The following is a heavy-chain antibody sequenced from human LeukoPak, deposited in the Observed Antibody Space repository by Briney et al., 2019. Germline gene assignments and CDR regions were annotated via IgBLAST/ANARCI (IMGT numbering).Heavy chain of an antibody. J-gene: IGHJ4*02. D-gene: IGHD3-10*01. Sequence: GGSLRPSCAASGFTFRSYGMQWVRQAPGKGLEWVAIIWYDGSNKYYADSVKGRFTISRDNSKNMLYLQMNSLRAEDTAVYYCARVAGHDIRGLITYYFDDWGQGTLVTVSS. CDR3: ARVAGHDIRGLITYYFDD. V-gene: IGHV3-33*01. CDR1: GFTFRSYG. CDR2: IWYDGSNK.